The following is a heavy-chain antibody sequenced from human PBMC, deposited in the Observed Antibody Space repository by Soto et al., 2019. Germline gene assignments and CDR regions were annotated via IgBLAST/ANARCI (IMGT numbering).Heavy chain of an antibody. Sequence: TLSLTCTVSGGSVSSGNYYWSWIRQPPGRGLEYIGDIYYSGSTKYNPSLKSRVTMSVDTSKNQFSLKLNSVTAAGTAVYYCARVAAMSTSTSLIDYWGQGTLVTVSS. J-gene: IGHJ4*02. CDR3: ARVAAMSTSTSLIDY. D-gene: IGHD5-18*01. V-gene: IGHV4-61*01. CDR1: GGSVSSGNYY. CDR2: IYYSGST.